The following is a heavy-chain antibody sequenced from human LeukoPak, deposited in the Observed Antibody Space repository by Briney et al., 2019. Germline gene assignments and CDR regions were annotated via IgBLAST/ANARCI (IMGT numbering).Heavy chain of an antibody. V-gene: IGHV1-2*02. CDR3: ARVRAARMVLFDY. D-gene: IGHD6-13*01. CDR1: GYTFTGYY. Sequence: GASVKVSCKASGYTFTGYYMHWVRQAPGQGLEWMGWINPNSGGTNYAQKFQGRVTMTRDTSISTAYMELSRLRSDDTAVYYCARVRAARMVLFDYWGQGTLVTVSS. J-gene: IGHJ4*02. CDR2: INPNSGGT.